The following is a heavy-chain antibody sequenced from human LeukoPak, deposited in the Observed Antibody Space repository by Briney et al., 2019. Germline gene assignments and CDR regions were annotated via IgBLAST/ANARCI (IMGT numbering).Heavy chain of an antibody. Sequence: SSETLSLTCTVSGGSISSYYWSWIRQPAGKGLEWIGRIYSGGTTNYNPSLKSRVTMSVDTSKNQFSLKLSSVTAADTAVYYCARQLVVAGTCFDYWGQGTLVTVSS. D-gene: IGHD6-19*01. CDR2: IYSGGTT. CDR3: ARQLVVAGTCFDY. CDR1: GGSISSYY. J-gene: IGHJ4*02. V-gene: IGHV4-4*07.